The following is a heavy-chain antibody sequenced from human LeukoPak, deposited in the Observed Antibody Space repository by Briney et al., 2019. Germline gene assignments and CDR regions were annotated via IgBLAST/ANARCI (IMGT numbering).Heavy chain of an antibody. CDR3: ARHVPGGMATIKGYFDY. CDR2: IYYSGST. J-gene: IGHJ4*02. V-gene: IGHV4-39*01. CDR1: GGSISSSSYY. Sequence: SETLSLTCTVSGGSISSSSYYWGWIRQPPGKGLEWIGSIYYSGSTYYNPSLKSRVTISVDTSKNQFSLKLSSVTAADTAVYYCARHVPGGMATIKGYFDYWGQGTLVTVSS. D-gene: IGHD5-24*01.